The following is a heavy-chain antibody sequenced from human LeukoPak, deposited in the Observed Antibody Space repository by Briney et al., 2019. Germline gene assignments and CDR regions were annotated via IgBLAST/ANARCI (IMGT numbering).Heavy chain of an antibody. V-gene: IGHV4-34*01. Sequence: SETLSLTCAVYGGSFSGYYWSWIRQPPGEGLEWIGEINHSGSTNYNPSLKSRVTISVDTSKNQFSLKLSSVTAADTAVYYCARRGYDYVWGSYPTHFDYWGQGTLVTVSS. CDR2: INHSGST. CDR3: ARRGYDYVWGSYPTHFDY. CDR1: GGSFSGYY. D-gene: IGHD3-16*02. J-gene: IGHJ4*02.